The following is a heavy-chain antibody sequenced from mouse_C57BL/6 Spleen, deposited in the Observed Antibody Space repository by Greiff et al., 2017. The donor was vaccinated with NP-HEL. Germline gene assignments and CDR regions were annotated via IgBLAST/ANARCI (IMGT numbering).Heavy chain of an antibody. D-gene: IGHD2-3*01. J-gene: IGHJ3*01. CDR3: ARGEDGYLFAD. Sequence: VQLQQPGAELVRPGSSVKLSCKASGYTFTSYWMHWVKQRPIQGLEWIGNIDPSDSETHYNQKFKDKATLTVDKSSSTAYMQLSSLTSEDSAVYYCARGEDGYLFADWGQGTLVTVSA. CDR1: GYTFTSYW. CDR2: IDPSDSET. V-gene: IGHV1-52*01.